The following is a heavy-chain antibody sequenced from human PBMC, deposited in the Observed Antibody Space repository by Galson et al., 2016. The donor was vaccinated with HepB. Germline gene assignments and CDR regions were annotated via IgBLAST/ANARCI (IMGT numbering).Heavy chain of an antibody. CDR1: GFTFSSYS. J-gene: IGHJ5*02. D-gene: IGHD3-22*01. CDR2: ISSSGATT. V-gene: IGHV3-48*01. CDR3: ARAYLGRGYYDVLDP. Sequence: SLRLSCADSGFTFSSYSMYWVRQAPGKGLEWVSYISSSGATTYYADSVKGRFTVSRDNDENSLYLQMNRLRVDDTAVYYCARAYLGRGYYDVLDPWGQGTLVTVSS.